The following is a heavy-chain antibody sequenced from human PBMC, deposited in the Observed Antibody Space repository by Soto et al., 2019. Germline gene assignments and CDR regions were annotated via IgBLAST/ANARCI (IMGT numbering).Heavy chain of an antibody. J-gene: IGHJ4*02. CDR1: GVAMTYGGYS. D-gene: IGHD4-17*01. CDR3: VACDYGDYPRY. V-gene: IGHV4-30-2*06. CDR2: IGHLETT. Sequence: SETLSLTCSVSGVAMTYGGYSWSWIRQSPEKGLEWLGYIGHLETTYYNPSLKSRVTISVDTSKNHFSLKLSSVTAADTAVYYCVACDYGDYPRYWGQGTLVTVSS.